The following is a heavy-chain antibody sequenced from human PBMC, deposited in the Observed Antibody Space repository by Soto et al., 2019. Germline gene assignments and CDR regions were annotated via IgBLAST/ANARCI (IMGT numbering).Heavy chain of an antibody. Sequence: QVQLVQPGAEVRKPGASVKVSCKASGDIFTNFDFNWVRQATGQGLEWIGWMRANSGDTGHDQKFQGRVRMTRDTSMSTAYMELSSQRAEETAVYYCARYIYGQGFQAWGQGTLVFVSS. CDR3: ARYIYGQGFQA. D-gene: IGHD3-3*02. CDR1: GDIFTNFD. V-gene: IGHV1-8*01. CDR2: MRANSGDT. J-gene: IGHJ5*02.